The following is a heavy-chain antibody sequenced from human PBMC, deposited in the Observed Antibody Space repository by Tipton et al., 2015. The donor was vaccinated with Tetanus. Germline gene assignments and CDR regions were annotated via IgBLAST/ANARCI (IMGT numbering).Heavy chain of an antibody. CDR2: VHYSGRT. CDR1: GGSVRSGDYD. D-gene: IGHD5-12*01. J-gene: IGHJ4*02. Sequence: TLSLTYTVSGGSVRSGDYDWNWIRQPPGKGLEWIGYVHYSGRTNKSPSLKSRVTLSIDKSKNQFSLSLTSVTAADTAVYYCARANNDYPKKGPFDYWGQGARVIVSS. V-gene: IGHV4-61*08. CDR3: ARANNDYPKKGPFDY.